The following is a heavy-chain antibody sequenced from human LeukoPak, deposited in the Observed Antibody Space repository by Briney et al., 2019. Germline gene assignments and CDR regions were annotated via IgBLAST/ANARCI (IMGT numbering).Heavy chain of an antibody. Sequence: SQTLSLTCTVSGGSISSGSYYWSWIRQSAGKGLEWIGRIYTSGSTNYNPSLKSRVTMSVDTSKNQFSLKLSSVTAADTAVYYCAGDKSPVDYFDYWGQGTLVTVSS. CDR1: GGSISSGSYY. V-gene: IGHV4-61*02. J-gene: IGHJ4*02. CDR3: AGDKSPVDYFDY. CDR2: IYTSGST.